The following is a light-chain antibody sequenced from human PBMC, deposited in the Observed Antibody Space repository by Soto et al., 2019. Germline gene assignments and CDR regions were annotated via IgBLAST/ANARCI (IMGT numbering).Light chain of an antibody. J-gene: IGKJ2*01. CDR2: GAS. V-gene: IGKV3-20*01. CDR1: QSVSSSY. CDR3: QHYGSSPPGYT. Sequence: EIVLTQSPGTLSLPPGERATLSCRASQSVSSSYLAWYQLRPGQAPSLLIYGASNRATGIPDRFSGSGSGTDFTLTISRLEPEDFAVYYCQHYGSSPPGYTFGQGTKLEI.